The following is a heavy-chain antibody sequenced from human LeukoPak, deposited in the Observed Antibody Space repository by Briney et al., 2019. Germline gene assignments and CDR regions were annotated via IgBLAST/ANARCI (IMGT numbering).Heavy chain of an antibody. CDR3: ARRFGSGGFYPFDY. J-gene: IGHJ4*02. D-gene: IGHD2-15*01. Sequence: SETLSLTCTVSGGSISSYYWSWIRQPPGKGLEWIGYIYYSGSTKYNPSLRSRVTISADTSKNQFSLKLSSVTAADTAVYYCARRFGSGGFYPFDYWGQGTLVTVSS. CDR1: GGSISSYY. V-gene: IGHV4-59*08. CDR2: IYYSGST.